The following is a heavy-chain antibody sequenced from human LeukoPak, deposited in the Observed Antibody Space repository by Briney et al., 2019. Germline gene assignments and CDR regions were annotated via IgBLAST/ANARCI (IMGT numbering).Heavy chain of an antibody. V-gene: IGHV3-13*01. CDR1: GFTFSSYD. CDR2: IGIAGDT. CDR3: IRGGIQVSGIDAFDI. D-gene: IGHD5/OR15-5a*01. Sequence: GGSLRLSCAASGFTFSSYDMHWVRQAPGRGPEWVSAIGIAGDTYYPDSVKGRFTISRENAKNPMYLQMNSLKDGDTAVYYCIRGGIQVSGIDAFDIWGQGTMVIVSS. J-gene: IGHJ3*02.